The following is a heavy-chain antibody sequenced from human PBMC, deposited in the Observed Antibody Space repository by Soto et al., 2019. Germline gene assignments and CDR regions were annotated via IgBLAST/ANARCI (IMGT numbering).Heavy chain of an antibody. J-gene: IGHJ3*01. D-gene: IGHD4-17*01. Sequence: QLQESGPGLVKPSATLSLTCNVFGGSVSSYGYWWGWIRQPPGKGVEWVGSVFPSGGNQDNPSLVSRLTISIGTAENQVSLRLTSVTAADTAVYYCARRADYGGRELGFHLWGQGAMVTVSS. CDR2: VFPSGGN. V-gene: IGHV4-39*01. CDR1: GGSVSSYGYW. CDR3: ARRADYGGRELGFHL.